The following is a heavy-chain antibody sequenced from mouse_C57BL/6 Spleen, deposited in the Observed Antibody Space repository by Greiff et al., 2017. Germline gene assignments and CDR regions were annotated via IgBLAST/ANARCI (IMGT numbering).Heavy chain of an antibody. J-gene: IGHJ3*01. CDR3: SRHEVGHSSGYVAWFAY. Sequence: QVQLQQSGAELVKPGASVKLSCKASGYTFTEYTIHWVKQRSGQGLEWIGWFYPGSGSIKYNEKFKDKATLTADKSSSTGYMELSRLTSEDSAVYFCSRHEVGHSSGYVAWFAYWGQGTLVTVSA. CDR1: GYTFTEYT. CDR2: FYPGSGSI. V-gene: IGHV1-62-2*01. D-gene: IGHD3-2*02.